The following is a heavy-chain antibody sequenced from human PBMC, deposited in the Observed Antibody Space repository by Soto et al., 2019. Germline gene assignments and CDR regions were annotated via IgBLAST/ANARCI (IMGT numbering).Heavy chain of an antibody. CDR2: ISSNGRST. J-gene: IGHJ6*02. V-gene: IGHV3-74*01. CDR1: LVTISSYW. Sequence: LXGSGAASLVTISSYWMHWVRQVTGKWLVWVSRISSNGRSTNYADSVKCRFTISRDNATNTLHLQMDSLRAEDTAMYFCARGGAARAYYHYGLDVWGRGTTVTVSS. D-gene: IGHD6-6*01. CDR3: ARGGAARAYYHYGLDV.